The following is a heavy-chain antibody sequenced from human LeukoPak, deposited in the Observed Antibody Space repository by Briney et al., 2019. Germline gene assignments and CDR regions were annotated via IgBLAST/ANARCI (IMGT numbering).Heavy chain of an antibody. CDR3: ARWRFSTNRGGADY. D-gene: IGHD2-8*01. V-gene: IGHV3-21*04. Sequence: GGSLRLSCAASGFTFTTYNMNWVRQAPGQGLEWVSSITSSISYIYYADSVKGRFTISRDNAKNSMYLKMKSLRAEDTALYYCARWRFSTNRGGADYWGQGTLVTVSS. J-gene: IGHJ4*02. CDR1: GFTFTTYN. CDR2: ITSSISYI.